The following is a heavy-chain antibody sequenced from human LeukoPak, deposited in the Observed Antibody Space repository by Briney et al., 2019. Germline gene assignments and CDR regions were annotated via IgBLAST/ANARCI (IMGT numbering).Heavy chain of an antibody. CDR1: GSTFSSYE. CDR2: ISSSGSTI. CDR3: ARDNQRITIFGVVTPYFEY. D-gene: IGHD3-3*01. V-gene: IGHV3-48*03. J-gene: IGHJ4*02. Sequence: PGGSLRLSCAASGSTFSSYEMNWVRQAPGKGLEWVSYISSSGSTIYYADSVKGRFTISRDNAKNSLYLQMNSLRAEDTAVYYCARDNQRITIFGVVTPYFEYWGQGTLVTVSS.